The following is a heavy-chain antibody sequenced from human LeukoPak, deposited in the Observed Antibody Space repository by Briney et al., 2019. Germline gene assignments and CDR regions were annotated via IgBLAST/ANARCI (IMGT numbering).Heavy chain of an antibody. CDR2: IYYSGNT. V-gene: IGHV4-31*03. CDR3: ARYCSSTNCRWFDP. Sequence: SQTLSLTCTVSGGSISSGGYYWTWIRQHPGKGLEWIGYIYYSGNTYYNPSLKSRATISVDTSKNQFSLNLTSVTAADTAVYYCARYCSSTNCRWFDPWGQGTLVTVSS. CDR1: GGSISSGGYY. J-gene: IGHJ5*02. D-gene: IGHD2-2*01.